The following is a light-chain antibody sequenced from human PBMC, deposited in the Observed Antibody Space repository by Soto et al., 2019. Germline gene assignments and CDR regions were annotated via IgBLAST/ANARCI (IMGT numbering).Light chain of an antibody. CDR2: AAS. CDR3: QQSYNSPMYT. V-gene: IGKV1-39*01. CDR1: QSISRS. J-gene: IGKJ2*01. Sequence: DIQMTQSPSSLSASVGDRVTITCRASQSISRSLNWYQQKPGKAPRLLIYAASSLQNGVQSRFSGSGSGTDFTLTIISLQPEDAAIYSCQQSYNSPMYTFGQGTTLEIK.